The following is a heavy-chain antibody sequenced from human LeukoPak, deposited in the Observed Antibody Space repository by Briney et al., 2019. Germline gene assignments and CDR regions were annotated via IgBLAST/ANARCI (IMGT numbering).Heavy chain of an antibody. V-gene: IGHV4-34*01. CDR1: GGSFSGYY. Sequence: SETLSLTCAVYGGSFSGYYWSWIRRPPGKGLEWIGEINHSGSTNYNPSLKSRVTISVDTSKNQFSLKLSSVTAADTAVYYCARDFDPVVRGYFFWGQGTLVTASS. J-gene: IGHJ4*02. CDR3: ARDFDPVVRGYFF. CDR2: INHSGST. D-gene: IGHD3-10*01.